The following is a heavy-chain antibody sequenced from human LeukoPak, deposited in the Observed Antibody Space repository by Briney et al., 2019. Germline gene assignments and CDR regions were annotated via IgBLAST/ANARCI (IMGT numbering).Heavy chain of an antibody. D-gene: IGHD3-10*01. V-gene: IGHV1-24*01. Sequence: GASVKVSCKVSGYTVTELSMHWVRQAPGKGLEGMGGIDPEDGETIYAQKFQGRVAMTEDTSTDTAYMELSSLRSEDTAVYYCATEKIMVRGVIILEHNWFDPWGQGTLVTVSS. CDR3: ATEKIMVRGVIILEHNWFDP. J-gene: IGHJ5*02. CDR2: IDPEDGET. CDR1: GYTVTELS.